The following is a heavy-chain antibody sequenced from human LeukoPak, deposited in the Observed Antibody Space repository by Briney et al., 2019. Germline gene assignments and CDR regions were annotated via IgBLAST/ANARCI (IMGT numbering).Heavy chain of an antibody. CDR1: GFGFSDYG. D-gene: IGHD3-9*01. CDR2: ISYNGGHK. V-gene: IGHV3-30*03. CDR3: ARGDHFTGYLQYYFDQ. Sequence: GRSLRLSCAASGFGFSDYGMHWVRQAPVKGLEWVALISYNGGHKYYRDSVKGRFTISRNNSNNTLFLQMNDLSAEDSAVYYCARGDHFTGYLQYYFDQWGQGTLVTVSS. J-gene: IGHJ4*02.